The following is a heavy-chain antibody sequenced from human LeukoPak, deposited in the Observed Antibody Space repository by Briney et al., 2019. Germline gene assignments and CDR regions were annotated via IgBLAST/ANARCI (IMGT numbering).Heavy chain of an antibody. CDR1: GSSISSSSYY. CDR2: IYYSGST. Sequence: SETLSLTCTVSGSSISSSSYYWGWIRQPPGKGLEWIGSIYYSGSTYYNPSLKSRVTISVDTSKNQSSLKLSSVTAADTAVYYCARGSKYDYVWGSYRPYYFDYWGQGTLVTVSS. J-gene: IGHJ4*02. D-gene: IGHD3-16*02. V-gene: IGHV4-39*01. CDR3: ARGSKYDYVWGSYRPYYFDY.